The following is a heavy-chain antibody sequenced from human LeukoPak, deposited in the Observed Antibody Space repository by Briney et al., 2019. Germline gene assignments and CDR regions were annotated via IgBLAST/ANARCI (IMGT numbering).Heavy chain of an antibody. V-gene: IGHV4-59*01. CDR1: GGSISSYY. CDR3: AILDFWSGYRTYYYYGMDV. J-gene: IGHJ6*02. CDR2: IYYSGST. D-gene: IGHD3-3*01. Sequence: SETLSLTCTVSGGSISSYYWSWIRQPPGKGLEWIGYIYYSGSTNYNPSLKSRVTISVDTSKNQFSLKLSSVTAADTAVYYCAILDFWSGYRTYYYYGMDVWGQGTTVTVSS.